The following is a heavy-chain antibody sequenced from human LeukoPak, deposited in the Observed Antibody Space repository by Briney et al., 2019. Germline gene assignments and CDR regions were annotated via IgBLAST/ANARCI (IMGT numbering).Heavy chain of an antibody. J-gene: IGHJ4*02. D-gene: IGHD2-21*02. CDR1: GFTFSSYS. CDR2: ISSSSSYI. Sequence: GGSLRLSCAASGFTFSSYSMNWVRQAPGKGLDLVSSISSSSSYIYYADSVKGRFTISRDNAKNSLYLQMNSLRAEDTAVYYCARELLGGDCYTDWGQGTLVTVSS. CDR3: ARELLGGDCYTD. V-gene: IGHV3-21*01.